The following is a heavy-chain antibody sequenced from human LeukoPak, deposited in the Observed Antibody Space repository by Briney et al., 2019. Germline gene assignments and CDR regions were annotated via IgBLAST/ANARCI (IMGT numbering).Heavy chain of an antibody. D-gene: IGHD7-27*01. Sequence: GGSLRLSCAASGFTFSSYWMSWVRQAPGKGLEWVANIKQDGSEKYYVDSVKGRFTISRDNSKNTLYLQMNSLRAKDTAVYYCAKDGGLWVSAHWGDSWGRGTLVTVSS. V-gene: IGHV3-7*03. CDR1: GFTFSSYW. J-gene: IGHJ4*02. CDR2: IKQDGSEK. CDR3: AKDGGLWVSAHWGDS.